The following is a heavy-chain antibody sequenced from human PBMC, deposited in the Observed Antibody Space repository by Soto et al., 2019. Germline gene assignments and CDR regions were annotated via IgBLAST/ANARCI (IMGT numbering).Heavy chain of an antibody. CDR3: ASDNVVVVAATGYYYYYGMDV. CDR1: GGTFSSYA. Sequence: QVQLVQSGAEVKKPGSSVKVSCKASGGTFSSYAISWVRQAPGQGLEWMGGIIPIFGTANYAQKFQGRVRITADESTSPAYMELSSLRSEDTAVYYCASDNVVVVAATGYYYYYGMDVWGQGTTVTVSS. D-gene: IGHD2-15*01. J-gene: IGHJ6*02. CDR2: IIPIFGTA. V-gene: IGHV1-69*12.